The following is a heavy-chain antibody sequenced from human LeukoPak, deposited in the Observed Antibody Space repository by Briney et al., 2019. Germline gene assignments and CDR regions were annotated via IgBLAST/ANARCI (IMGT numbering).Heavy chain of an antibody. CDR1: GGTFSSYA. Sequence: GASVKVSCKASGGTFSSYAISWVRQAPGQGLEWMGGINPIFGTANYAQKFQGRVTMTRNTSITTAYMYLSSLRSEDTAVYYCSTSVGSLVYASDIWGQGTMVTVSS. J-gene: IGHJ3*02. D-gene: IGHD2-8*02. V-gene: IGHV1-69*05. CDR3: STSVGSLVYASDI. CDR2: INPIFGTA.